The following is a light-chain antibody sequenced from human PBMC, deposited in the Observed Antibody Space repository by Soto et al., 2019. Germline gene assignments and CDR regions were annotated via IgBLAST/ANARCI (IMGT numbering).Light chain of an antibody. J-gene: IGKJ4*01. CDR2: DAS. V-gene: IGKV3-11*01. CDR1: QSVSSY. Sequence: EIVLTQSPATLSLSPGERATLSCRASQSVSSYLAWYQQKPGQAPRLLIYDASNRATGIPARFSGSGSGTDFTFTISSLEPEDFAVYYCQQRSNWPPGGTFGGGTKVEIK. CDR3: QQRSNWPPGGT.